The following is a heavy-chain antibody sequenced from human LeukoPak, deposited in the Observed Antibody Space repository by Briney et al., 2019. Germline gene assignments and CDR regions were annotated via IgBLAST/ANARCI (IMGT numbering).Heavy chain of an antibody. V-gene: IGHV4-39*01. CDR1: GGSISSSSYY. CDR2: IYYSGLT. D-gene: IGHD1-1*01. CDR3: AIRYTYNWFDP. Sequence: SETLSLTCTVSGGSISSSSYYWGWIRQPPGKGLEWIGSIYYSGLTYYNPPLKSRVTISVDTSKNQLSLKLSSVTAADTAVYYCAIRYTYNWFDPWGQGTLVTVSS. J-gene: IGHJ5*02.